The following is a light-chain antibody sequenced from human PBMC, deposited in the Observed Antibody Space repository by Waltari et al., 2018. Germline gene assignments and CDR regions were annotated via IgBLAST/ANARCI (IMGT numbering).Light chain of an antibody. CDR2: DVS. J-gene: IGLJ1*01. V-gene: IGLV2-14*03. CDR3: SSYTTSGTL. Sequence: QSALTQPAPVSGSPGQSIAISCTGTTSDVGGYDYVSWYQQHPGKAPKLMIYDVSNRPSGVSNRFSGSKSGNTASLTISGLQAEDEADYYCSSYTTSGTLFGTGTKVTVL. CDR1: TSDVGGYDY.